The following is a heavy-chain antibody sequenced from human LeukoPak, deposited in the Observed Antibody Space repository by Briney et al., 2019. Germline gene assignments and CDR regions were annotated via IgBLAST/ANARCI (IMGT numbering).Heavy chain of an antibody. V-gene: IGHV4-61*02. J-gene: IGHJ4*02. Sequence: SETLSLTCSVSGGSISSSSYYWSWIRQPAGKGLEWIGRIYTSGSTNYNPSLKSRVTMSVDTSKNQFSLKLSSVTAADTAVYYCARAISGSYYDFDYWGQGTLVTVSS. CDR1: GGSISSSSYY. CDR2: IYTSGST. D-gene: IGHD1-26*01. CDR3: ARAISGSYYDFDY.